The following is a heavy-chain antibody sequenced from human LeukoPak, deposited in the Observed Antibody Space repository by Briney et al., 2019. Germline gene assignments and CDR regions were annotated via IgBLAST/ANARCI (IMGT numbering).Heavy chain of an antibody. J-gene: IGHJ4*02. D-gene: IGHD4-17*01. CDR2: INHSGST. CDR3: ARVADYGDYCLDQ. CDR1: GGSFSGYY. V-gene: IGHV4-34*01. Sequence: SETLSLTCAVYGGSFSGYYWSWIRQPPGKGLEWIGEINHSGSTNYNPSLKSRVTISVDTSKNQFSLKLSSVTAADTAVYYCARVADYGDYCLDQWGQGALVTVSS.